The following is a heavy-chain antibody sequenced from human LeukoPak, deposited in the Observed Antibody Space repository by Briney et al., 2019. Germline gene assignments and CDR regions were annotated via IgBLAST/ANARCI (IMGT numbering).Heavy chain of an antibody. CDR3: ARAGYDYVWGSYRYTDKYFDY. CDR1: GGSFSGYY. Sequence: SETLSLTCAVYGGSFSGYYWSWIRQPPGKGLEWIGEINHSGSTNYYPSLKSRVTISVDTSKNQFSLKLSSVTAADTAVYYCARAGYDYVWGSYRYTDKYFDYWGQGTLVTVSS. J-gene: IGHJ4*02. D-gene: IGHD3-16*02. CDR2: INHSGST. V-gene: IGHV4-34*01.